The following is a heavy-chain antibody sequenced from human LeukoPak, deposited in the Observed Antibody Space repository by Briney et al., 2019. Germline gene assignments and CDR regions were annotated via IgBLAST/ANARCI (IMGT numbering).Heavy chain of an antibody. Sequence: SETLSLTCTVSGGSINTYYWSWIRQPPGQGLEWIGYIYYRRNTNYNPSLKSQVTISLDTSKNQFSLKLSSVTAADTAVYFCARLTGYYYDNSGYSHTFDYWGQGTLVTVSS. CDR2: IYYRRNT. J-gene: IGHJ4*02. CDR3: ARLTGYYYDNSGYSHTFDY. V-gene: IGHV4-59*08. D-gene: IGHD3-22*01. CDR1: GGSINTYY.